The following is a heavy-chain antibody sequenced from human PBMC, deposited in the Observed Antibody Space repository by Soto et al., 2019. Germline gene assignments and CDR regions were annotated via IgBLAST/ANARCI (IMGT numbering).Heavy chain of an antibody. V-gene: IGHV4-31*03. Sequence: QVQLQESGPGLVKPSQTLSLTCTVSGGSISSGVYYWTWIRQHPGKGLEWIGYIYYSGSTYYNPSLKSRVSISLDVSRNQFSLKLSSVTAADTAVYYCARGLNLGDNWFDPWGQGTLVTVSS. CDR3: ARGLNLGDNWFDP. CDR2: IYYSGST. J-gene: IGHJ5*02. CDR1: GGSISSGVYY. D-gene: IGHD5-12*01.